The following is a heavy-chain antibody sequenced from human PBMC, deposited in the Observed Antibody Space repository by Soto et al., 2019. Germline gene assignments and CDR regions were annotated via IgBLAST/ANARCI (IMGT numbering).Heavy chain of an antibody. CDR1: GGSISSSSYY. CDR3: ARHATMVYAPNWFDP. Sequence: SETLSLTCTVSGGSISSSSYYWGWIRQPPGKGLEWIGSIYYSGSTYYNPSLKSRVTISVDTSKNQFSLKLGSVTAADTAVYYCARHATMVYAPNWFDPWGQGTLVTVSS. D-gene: IGHD2-8*01. J-gene: IGHJ5*02. CDR2: IYYSGST. V-gene: IGHV4-39*01.